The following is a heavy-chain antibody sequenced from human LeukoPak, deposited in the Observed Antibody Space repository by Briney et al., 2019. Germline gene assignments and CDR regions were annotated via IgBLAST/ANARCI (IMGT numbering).Heavy chain of an antibody. CDR1: GFTFSSYG. V-gene: IGHV3-33*08. Sequence: GRSLRLSCAASGFTFSSYGMHWVRQVPGGGLDWVAFIWPDGGKKVHADSLEGRFTISRDNSKNILFLQMTNVRAEDTALYYCARSNRGDSRAQNDVLDIWGQGTMVTVSS. J-gene: IGHJ3*02. D-gene: IGHD3-22*01. CDR3: ARSNRGDSRAQNDVLDI. CDR2: IWPDGGKK.